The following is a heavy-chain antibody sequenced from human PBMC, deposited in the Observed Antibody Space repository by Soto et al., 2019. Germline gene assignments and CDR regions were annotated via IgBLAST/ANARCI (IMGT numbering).Heavy chain of an antibody. CDR2: INHSGST. V-gene: IGHV4-34*01. Sequence: SETLSLTCVVYGGSFSGYYWSWIRQPPGKGLEWIGEINHSGSTNYNPSLKSRVTISVDTSKNQFSLKLSSVTAADTAVYYCARACGSSWYLDYYYYMDVWGKGTTVTVSS. CDR1: GGSFSGYY. J-gene: IGHJ6*03. CDR3: ARACGSSWYLDYYYYMDV. D-gene: IGHD6-13*01.